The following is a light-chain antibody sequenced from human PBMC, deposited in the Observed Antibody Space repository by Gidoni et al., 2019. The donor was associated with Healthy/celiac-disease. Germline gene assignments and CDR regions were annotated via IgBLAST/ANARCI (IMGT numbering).Light chain of an antibody. CDR1: SSDVGGYNY. CDR3: SSSTSSSTLGV. J-gene: IGLJ3*02. V-gene: IGLV2-14*01. CDR2: AVS. Sequence: QSALTQPAPVSGSPGQSITISCPGTSSDVGGYNYVSWYQQHQGKAPTLMIYAVSKRPSGVSHRFSGSKSGNTASLTISGLQAEDVAAYYCSSSTSSSTLGVFGGGTKLTVL.